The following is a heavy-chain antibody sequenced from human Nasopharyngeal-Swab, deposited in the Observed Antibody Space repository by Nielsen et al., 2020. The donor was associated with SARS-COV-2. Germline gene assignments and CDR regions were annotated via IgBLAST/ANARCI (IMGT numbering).Heavy chain of an antibody. CDR2: INPNSGGT. CDR1: GYTFTGYY. CDR3: ARDNQWLVSRYFDY. V-gene: IGHV1-2*06. D-gene: IGHD6-19*01. J-gene: IGHJ4*02. Sequence: ASVKVSCKASGYTFTGYYMHWVRQAPGQGLEWMGRINPNSGGTNYAQKFQGRVTMTRDTSISTAYMELSSLRSEDTAVYYCARDNQWLVSRYFDYWGQGTLVTVSS.